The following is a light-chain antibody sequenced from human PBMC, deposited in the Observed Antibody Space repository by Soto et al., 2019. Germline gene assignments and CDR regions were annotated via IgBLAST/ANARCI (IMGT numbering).Light chain of an antibody. V-gene: IGKV3-11*01. CDR1: QSFSSH. CDR3: QQRHMWPIT. J-gene: IGKJ5*01. CDR2: DAY. Sequence: EIVLTQSPATLSLSPGERATLSCRASQSFSSHLAWYQQRPGQAPRLLIYDAYNRATGIPPRFSGSGSGTDFTLTISSLEPEDSAVYYCQQRHMWPITFGQGTRLEIK.